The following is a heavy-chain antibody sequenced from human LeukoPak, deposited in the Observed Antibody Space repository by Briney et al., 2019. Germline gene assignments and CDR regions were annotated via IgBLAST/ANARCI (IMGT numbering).Heavy chain of an antibody. CDR3: ARAPHIVVVTAPSFDY. D-gene: IGHD2-21*02. CDR1: GFTFSSYW. J-gene: IGHJ4*02. Sequence: QPGGSLRLSCAASGFTFSSYWMHWVRQAPGKGLEWVAVISSDGSDHYYADSVKGRITVSRDNSKNTLYLQMNSLRAEDTAVYYCARAPHIVVVTAPSFDYWGQGTLVTVSS. CDR2: ISSDGSDH. V-gene: IGHV3-30-3*01.